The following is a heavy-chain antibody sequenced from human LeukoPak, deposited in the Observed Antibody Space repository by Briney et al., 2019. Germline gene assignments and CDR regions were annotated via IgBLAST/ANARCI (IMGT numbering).Heavy chain of an antibody. D-gene: IGHD3-10*01. CDR2: ISAYNGNT. CDR3: ARDLQRYYYGSGSHYFDY. CDR1: GYTFTSYG. J-gene: IGHJ4*02. Sequence: GASVKVSCKASGYTFTSYGISWVRQAPGQGLEWMGWISAYNGNTNYAQKLQGRVTMTTNTSTSTAYMELRSLRSADTAVYYCARDLQRYYYGSGSHYFDYWGQGTLVTVSS. V-gene: IGHV1-18*01.